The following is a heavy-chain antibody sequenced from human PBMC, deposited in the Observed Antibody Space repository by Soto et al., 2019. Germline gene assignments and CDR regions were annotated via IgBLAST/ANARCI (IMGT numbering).Heavy chain of an antibody. V-gene: IGHV2-70*11. CDR3: ARFYMVRGVKVVDY. CDR1: GFSLSTNGKC. D-gene: IGHD3-10*01. CDR2: IDWDDDK. J-gene: IGHJ4*02. Sequence: SGPTLVNPTQTLTLTCTFSGFSLSTNGKCVSWIRQPPGKALEWLARIDWDDDKYYSTSLKTRLTISKDTSKNQVVLTMTNMGPVDTATFYCARFYMVRGVKVVDYWGQGTLVTVSS.